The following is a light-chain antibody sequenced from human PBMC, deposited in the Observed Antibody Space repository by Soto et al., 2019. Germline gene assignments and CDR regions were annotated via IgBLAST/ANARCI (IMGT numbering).Light chain of an antibody. J-gene: IGLJ2*01. Sequence: QSALTQPRSVSGSPGQSVTISCTGTNSDVGTYNYVSLYQQHPGKAPKLIIYDVTKRPSGVPDRFSGSKSGNTASLIISGLQAADEAEYYCCCCSYAGSSSFRVLFGGGTQLTVL. V-gene: IGLV2-11*01. CDR1: NSDVGTYNY. CDR3: CSYAGSSSFRVL. CDR2: DVT.